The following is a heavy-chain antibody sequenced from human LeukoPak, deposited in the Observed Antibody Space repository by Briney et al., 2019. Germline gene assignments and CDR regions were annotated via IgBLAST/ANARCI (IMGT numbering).Heavy chain of an antibody. CDR3: ARSIGVAGTSYYFDY. J-gene: IGHJ4*02. D-gene: IGHD6-19*01. V-gene: IGHV1-69*05. CDR1: VGTFSSYA. Sequence: SVKVSCKASVGTFSSYAISWVRQAPGQGLEWMGGIIPIFGTANYAQKFQGRVTITTDESTSTAYMELSSLRTEDTAVYYCARSIGVAGTSYYFDYWGQGTLVTVSS. CDR2: IIPIFGTA.